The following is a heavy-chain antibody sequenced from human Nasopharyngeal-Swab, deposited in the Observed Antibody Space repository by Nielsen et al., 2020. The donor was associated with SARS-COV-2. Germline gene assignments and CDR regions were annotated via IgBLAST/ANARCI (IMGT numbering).Heavy chain of an antibody. V-gene: IGHV1-2*04. D-gene: IGHD1-26*01. CDR3: ARVAAPSGSYVFDY. CDR2: INPNSGGT. Sequence: ASVTVSCKPSGYTFTGYYMHWVRPAPGQGLEWMGWINPNSGGTNYAQKFQGWVTMTRDTSISTAYMELSRLRSDDTAVYYCARVAAPSGSYVFDYWGQGTLVTVSS. J-gene: IGHJ4*02. CDR1: GYTFTGYY.